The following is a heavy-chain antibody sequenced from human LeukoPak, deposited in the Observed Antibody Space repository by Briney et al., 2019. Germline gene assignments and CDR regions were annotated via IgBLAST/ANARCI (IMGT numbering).Heavy chain of an antibody. V-gene: IGHV4-38-2*02. Sequence: SETLSLTCTVSGYSISSGYYWGWIRQPPGKGLEWIGAVSHSGTTYYNPSLKSRVTISIDASKNQFSLKVSSVTAADTAVYFCARTPYGANSCADYWGQGSLVTVSS. D-gene: IGHD4-23*01. CDR2: VSHSGTT. J-gene: IGHJ4*02. CDR1: GYSISSGYY. CDR3: ARTPYGANSCADY.